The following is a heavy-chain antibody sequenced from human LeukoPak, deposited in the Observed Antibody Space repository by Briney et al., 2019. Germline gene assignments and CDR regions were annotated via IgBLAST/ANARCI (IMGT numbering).Heavy chain of an antibody. V-gene: IGHV3-30-3*01. CDR2: ISYDGSNK. Sequence: AGGSLRLSCAASGFTFSSYAMHWVRQAPGKGLEWVAVISYDGSNKYYADSVKGRFTISRDNSKNTLYLQMNSLRAEDTAVYYCARVHPIAAAGTDQNFDYWGQGTLVTVSS. J-gene: IGHJ4*02. D-gene: IGHD6-13*01. CDR1: GFTFSSYA. CDR3: ARVHPIAAAGTDQNFDY.